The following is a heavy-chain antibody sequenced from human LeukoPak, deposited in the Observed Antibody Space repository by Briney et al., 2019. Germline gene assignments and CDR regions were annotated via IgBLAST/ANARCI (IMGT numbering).Heavy chain of an antibody. D-gene: IGHD3/OR15-3a*01. V-gene: IGHV3-23*01. Sequence: GGSLRLSCAASGISFSSYGMSWVRQAPGKGLEWVSGISGSGGYTYYADSVKGRFTISSDNSKNTLYLQMNSLKTEDTAVYYCTTDGEIGLGNFDYWGQGTLATVSS. CDR2: ISGSGGYT. J-gene: IGHJ4*02. CDR3: TTDGEIGLGNFDY. CDR1: GISFSSYG.